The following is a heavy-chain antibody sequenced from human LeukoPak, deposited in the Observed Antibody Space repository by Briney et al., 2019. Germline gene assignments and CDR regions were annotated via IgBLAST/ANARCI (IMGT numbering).Heavy chain of an antibody. V-gene: IGHV3-74*01. CDR2: ISDGGSYR. J-gene: IGHJ4*02. Sequence: GGSLRLSCAASGFSFSRHWMHWIRQPPGKGLVWVARISDGGSYRSRVGSVEGRFTISRDNAKNSLYLQMNSLRAEDTALYYCAKDLGSGWYFDYWGQGTLVTVSS. D-gene: IGHD6-19*01. CDR1: GFSFSRHW. CDR3: AKDLGSGWYFDY.